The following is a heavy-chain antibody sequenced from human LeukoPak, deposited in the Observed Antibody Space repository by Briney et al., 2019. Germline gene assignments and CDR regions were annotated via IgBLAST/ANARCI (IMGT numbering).Heavy chain of an antibody. Sequence: ASVKVSCKASGYTFTGPYIDWMRQAPGQGLEWMGWINPNSGGTKYAQKFQGRATVTRDTSTSTADMELSGLRADATAAYYCARVEYCTKGVCINFDLWGLGTLVTVSS. CDR3: ARVEYCTKGVCINFDL. CDR1: GYTFTGPY. J-gene: IGHJ4*02. D-gene: IGHD2-8*01. CDR2: INPNSGGT. V-gene: IGHV1-2*02.